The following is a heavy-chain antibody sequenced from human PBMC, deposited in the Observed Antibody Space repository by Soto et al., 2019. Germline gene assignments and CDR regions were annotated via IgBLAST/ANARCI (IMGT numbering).Heavy chain of an antibody. CDR2: IYYSGNT. CDR1: GDSISGYY. J-gene: IGHJ4*02. Sequence: PSETLSLTCTVSGDSISGYYWSWIRQSPGKGLQWIGYIYYSGNTNYNPSLKGRVTMSVDTSKNQFSLQVSSVTAADTAVYFCAKYRRTDAEGYTFDYWGQGALVTVSS. D-gene: IGHD2-15*01. V-gene: IGHV4-59*01. CDR3: AKYRRTDAEGYTFDY.